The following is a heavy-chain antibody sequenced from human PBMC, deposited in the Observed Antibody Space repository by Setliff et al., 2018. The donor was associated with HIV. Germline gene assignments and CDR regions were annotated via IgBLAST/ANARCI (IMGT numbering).Heavy chain of an antibody. V-gene: IGHV1-46*01. D-gene: IGHD2-15*01. J-gene: IGHJ6*03. CDR1: GYTFTSYY. Sequence: ASVKVSCKASGYTFTSYYMHWVRQAPAQGLEWMGIINPSGGSTSYAHKFQGRVTMTRDTSTSTVYMDLSSLRSEDTAVYYCARDGRYCSGGSCFTNRASYYYYYMDVWGKGTTVTVSS. CDR3: ARDGRYCSGGSCFTNRASYYYYYMDV. CDR2: INPSGGST.